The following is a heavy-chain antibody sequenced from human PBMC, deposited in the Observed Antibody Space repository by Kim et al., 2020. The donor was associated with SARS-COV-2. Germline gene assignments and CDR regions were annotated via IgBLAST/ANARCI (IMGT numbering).Heavy chain of an antibody. CDR1: GFTVSSYS. D-gene: IGHD3-3*01. Sequence: GGSLRLSCAASGFTVSSYSMNWVRQAPGKGLEWVSSISSSSSYIYYADSVKGRFTISRDNAKNSMYLQMNSLRAEDTAVYYCARDGGTIFGVVNYIDYWGQGTLVTVSS. CDR3: ARDGGTIFGVVNYIDY. CDR2: ISSSSSYI. J-gene: IGHJ4*02. V-gene: IGHV3-21*01.